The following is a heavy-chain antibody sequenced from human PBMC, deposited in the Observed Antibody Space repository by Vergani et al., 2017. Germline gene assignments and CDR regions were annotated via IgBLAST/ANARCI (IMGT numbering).Heavy chain of an antibody. J-gene: IGHJ6*02. CDR3: ASRAGSSGWVGDYYYSMDV. V-gene: IGHV1-69*12. D-gene: IGHD6-19*01. CDR1: GGTFSSYA. CDR2: IIPIFGTA. Sequence: QVQLVQSGAEVKKPGSSVKVSCKASGGTFSSYAISWVRQAPGQGLEWMGGIIPIFGTANYAQKFQGRVTITADESTSTAYMELSSLRSEDTAVYYCASRAGSSGWVGDYYYSMDVWGQGTTVTVSS.